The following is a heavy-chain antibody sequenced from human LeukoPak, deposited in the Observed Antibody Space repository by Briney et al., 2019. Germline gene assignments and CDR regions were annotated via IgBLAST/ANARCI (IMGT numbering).Heavy chain of an antibody. CDR2: ISGNGGRT. V-gene: IGHV3-23*01. D-gene: IGHD2-2*01. J-gene: IGHJ5*02. Sequence: GGSLRLSCAASGFTFSSYWMSWVRQAPGKGLEWVSAISGNGGRTYYADSVKGRFTISRDNSKNTLYLQMNSLRAEDTAVYYCAKVPAGTDNWFDPWGQGTLVTVSS. CDR1: GFTFSSYW. CDR3: AKVPAGTDNWFDP.